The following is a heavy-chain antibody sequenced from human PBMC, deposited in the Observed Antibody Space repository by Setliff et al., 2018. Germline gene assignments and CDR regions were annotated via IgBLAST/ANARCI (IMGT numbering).Heavy chain of an antibody. V-gene: IGHV3-48*03. CDR1: GFTFRSYE. D-gene: IGHD5-18*01. J-gene: IGHJ4*02. Sequence: PGGSLRLSCAASGFTFRSYEMNWVRQTPGKGLEWVSYINSGGSKVYYADSVKGRFTISRDNAKNSLYLLMKSVRVDDTAVYYCAKESGYRFDYWGQGTLVTVSS. CDR3: AKESGYRFDY. CDR2: INSGGSKV.